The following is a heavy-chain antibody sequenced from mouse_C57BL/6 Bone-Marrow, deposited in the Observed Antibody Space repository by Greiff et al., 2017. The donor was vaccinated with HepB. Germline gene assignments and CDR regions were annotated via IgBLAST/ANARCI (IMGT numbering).Heavy chain of an antibody. D-gene: IGHD2-12*01. J-gene: IGHJ1*03. CDR1: GFSLTSYG. CDR2: IWSGGST. V-gene: IGHV2-2*01. CDR3: ARNPIVGYFDV. Sequence: VKVVESGPGLVQPSQSLSITCTVSGFSLTSYGVHWVRQSPGKGLEWLGVIWSGGSTDYNAAFISRLSISKDNSKSQVFFKMNSLQADDTAIYYCARNPIVGYFDVWGTGTTVTVSS.